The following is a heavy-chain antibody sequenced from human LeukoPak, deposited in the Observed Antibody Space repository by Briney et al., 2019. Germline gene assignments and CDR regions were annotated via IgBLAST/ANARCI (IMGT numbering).Heavy chain of an antibody. D-gene: IGHD3-16*01. V-gene: IGHV3-21*04. CDR3: ASPFGTHFS. CDR2: ISSSSHHI. J-gene: IGHJ5*02. Sequence: GGSLRLSCAVSGFTFGVWSMKWVRQAPGKGLEWVSSISSSSHHIEYADSVKGRFTISRDNAKNSLFLQMNSLRAEDTAVYYCASPFGTHFSWGQGTLVTVSS. CDR1: GFTFGVWS.